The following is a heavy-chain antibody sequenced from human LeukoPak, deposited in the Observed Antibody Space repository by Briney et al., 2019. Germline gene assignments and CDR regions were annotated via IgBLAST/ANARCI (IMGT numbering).Heavy chain of an antibody. CDR2: IYHSGST. V-gene: IGHV4-4*02. J-gene: IGHJ4*02. Sequence: PSGTLSLTCAVSGGSISSSNWWSWVRQPPGKGLEWIGEIYHSGSTNYNPSLKSRVTISVDKSKNQFSLKLSSVTAADTAVYYCARGGYCSGGSCYLYYFDYWGQGTLVTVSS. CDR3: ARGGYCSGGSCYLYYFDY. CDR1: GGSISSSNW. D-gene: IGHD2-15*01.